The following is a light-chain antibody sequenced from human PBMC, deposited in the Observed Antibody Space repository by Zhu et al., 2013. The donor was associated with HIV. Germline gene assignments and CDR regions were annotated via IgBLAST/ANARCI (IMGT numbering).Light chain of an antibody. V-gene: IGKV3-11*01. CDR2: GAS. Sequence: TQSPSTLSASVGDRVAITCRASQNVRSNILAWYQQKPGQAPRLLIYGASNRATGIPGRFSGSGSGTDFTLTISSLEPEDFAVYYCQQRGKWPQLTFGGGT. CDR1: QNVRSNI. CDR3: QQRGKWPQLT. J-gene: IGKJ4*01.